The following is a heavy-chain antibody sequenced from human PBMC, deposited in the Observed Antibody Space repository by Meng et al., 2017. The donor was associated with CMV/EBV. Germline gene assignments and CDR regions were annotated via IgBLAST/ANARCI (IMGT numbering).Heavy chain of an antibody. CDR3: ARGIDFCDP. D-gene: IGHD3/OR15-3a*01. J-gene: IGHJ5*02. V-gene: IGHV6-1*01. CDR1: GGSISSYY. CDR2: TYYRSKWYN. Sequence: QGQLQESGPGLVKPSETLSLPCTVSGGSISSYYWSWIRQPAGKGLEWLGRTYYRSKWYNDYAVSVKSRITINPDTSKNQFSLQLNSVTPEDTAVYYCARGIDFCDPWGQGTLVTVSS.